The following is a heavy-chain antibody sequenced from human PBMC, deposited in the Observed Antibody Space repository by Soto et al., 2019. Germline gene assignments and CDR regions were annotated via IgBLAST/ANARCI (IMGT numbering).Heavy chain of an antibody. CDR2: ISGSGGST. V-gene: IGHV3-23*01. CDR3: AKDRYYYDSSGYGDAFDI. D-gene: IGHD3-22*01. J-gene: IGHJ3*02. Sequence: PGGSLKLACAASGFTFSSYAMGWVRKAPGKGLEWVSAISGSGGSTYYADSVKGRFTISRDNSKNTLYLQMNSLRAEDTAVYYCAKDRYYYDSSGYGDAFDIWGQGTMVTVSS. CDR1: GFTFSSYA.